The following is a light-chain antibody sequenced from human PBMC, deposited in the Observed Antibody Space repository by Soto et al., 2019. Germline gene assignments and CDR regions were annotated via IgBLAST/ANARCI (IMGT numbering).Light chain of an antibody. CDR2: GAS. CDR1: QSVSNN. CDR3: QQYNNGHIT. V-gene: IGKV3-15*01. J-gene: IGKJ5*01. Sequence: EIVMTQSPATLSVSPGERATLSCRASQSVSNNLAWYQQKPGQAPRLLIYGASTRATGVPARFSGSGSGTEFTLTISSLQSEDFAVYYCQQYNNGHITFGQGTRLEIK.